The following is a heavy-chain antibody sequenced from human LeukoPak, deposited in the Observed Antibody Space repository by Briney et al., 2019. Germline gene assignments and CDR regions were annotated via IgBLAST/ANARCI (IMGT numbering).Heavy chain of an antibody. CDR1: GFTFSSYA. CDR2: ISGSGGST. V-gene: IGHV3-23*01. D-gene: IGHD4-17*01. J-gene: IGHJ5*02. Sequence: GGSLRLSCAASGFTFSSYAMSWVRQAPGKGLEGVSAISGSGGSTYYADSVKGRFTISRDNSKNTLYLQMNSMRAEDTAIYYCAKGTTVTTGCWFDPWGQGTLVTVSS. CDR3: AKGTTVTTGCWFDP.